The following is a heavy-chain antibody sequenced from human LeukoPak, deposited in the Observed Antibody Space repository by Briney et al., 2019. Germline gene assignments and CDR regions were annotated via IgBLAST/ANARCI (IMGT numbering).Heavy chain of an antibody. CDR2: IYYSGGT. J-gene: IGHJ3*02. CDR1: GGSISTYY. CDR3: ARDRSLSGSYFAFDI. V-gene: IGHV4-59*01. Sequence: PSETLSLTCTVSGGSISTYYWSWIRQPPGKGLEWIGYIYYSGGTNYNPSLKSRVTISVDTSKNQFSLKLSSVTAADTAVYYCARDRSLSGSYFAFDIWGQGTMVTVSS. D-gene: IGHD1-26*01.